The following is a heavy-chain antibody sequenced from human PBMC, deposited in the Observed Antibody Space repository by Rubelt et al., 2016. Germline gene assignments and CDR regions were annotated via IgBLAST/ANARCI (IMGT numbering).Heavy chain of an antibody. CDR2: SSAYDGNT. V-gene: IGHV1-18*01. CDR1: GYTFTSYG. J-gene: IGHJ3*02. CDR3: ARDQLALYAFDI. Sequence: QVQLVQSGAEVKKPGASVKVSCKASGYTFTSYGISWVRQAPGQGLEWMGWSSAYDGNTNYAQKLQGRVTTTPDTSTGTAYMGLRSLRSDDTAVYFCARDQLALYAFDIWGQGTMVTVSS. D-gene: IGHD1-1*01.